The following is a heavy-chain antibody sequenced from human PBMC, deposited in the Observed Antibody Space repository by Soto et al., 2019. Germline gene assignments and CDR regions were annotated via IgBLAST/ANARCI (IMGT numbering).Heavy chain of an antibody. D-gene: IGHD3-10*01. CDR1: GYSFTHHW. V-gene: IGHV5-51*01. CDR2: IYSGDSDT. J-gene: IGHJ4*02. CDR3: ARIHYYGSERYHTEYYFDY. Sequence: ESLKLSCAVSGYSFTHHWIAWGRHTPVKGLGWMGFIYSGDSDTKYSQSFQGQVTISADKSIRTAYLQWSSLKASDTAMYFCARIHYYGSERYHTEYYFDYWGQGTPLTVSS.